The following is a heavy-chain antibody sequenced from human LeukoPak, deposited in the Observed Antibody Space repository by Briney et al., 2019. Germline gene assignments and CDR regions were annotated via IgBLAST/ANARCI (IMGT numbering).Heavy chain of an antibody. D-gene: IGHD3-9*01. CDR1: GFTFSSYG. J-gene: IGHJ4*02. CDR3: ARGALVIIKKFDY. CDR2: IRYDGSNK. Sequence: PGGSLRLSCAASGFTFSSYGMHWVRQAPGKGLEWVAFIRYDGSNKYYADSVKGRFTISRDNSKNTLYLQMNSLRAEDTAVYYCARGALVIIKKFDYWGQGTLVTVSS. V-gene: IGHV3-30*02.